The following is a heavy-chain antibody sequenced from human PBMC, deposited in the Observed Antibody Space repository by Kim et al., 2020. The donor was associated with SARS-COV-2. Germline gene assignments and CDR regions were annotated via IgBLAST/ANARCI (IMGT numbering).Heavy chain of an antibody. Sequence: ASVKVSCKASGYTFTNYYLHWVRQAPGQGLEWMGIINPSGGNTKYAQKFQGRVTMTSDTSASSVSMELTSLTSEDTAVYYCARGPNAGFSGSYFDYFDYWGQGTLVADSS. CDR1: GYTFTNYY. V-gene: IGHV1-46*01. CDR2: INPSGGNT. D-gene: IGHD1-26*01. CDR3: ARGPNAGFSGSYFDYFDY. J-gene: IGHJ4*02.